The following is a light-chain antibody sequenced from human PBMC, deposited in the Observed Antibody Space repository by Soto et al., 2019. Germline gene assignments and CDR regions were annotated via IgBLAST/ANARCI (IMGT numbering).Light chain of an antibody. CDR2: EVS. CDR1: SSDVGSYNL. V-gene: IGLV2-23*02. CDR3: CSYAGTPRV. J-gene: IGLJ1*01. Sequence: QSVLTQPASVSGSPGQSITISCTGTSSDVGSYNLVSWYQQHPGKAPKLMIYEVSKRPSGVSSRFSGSKSGNTASLTISGLQAEDEADYYCCSYAGTPRVFGTGTKVTVL.